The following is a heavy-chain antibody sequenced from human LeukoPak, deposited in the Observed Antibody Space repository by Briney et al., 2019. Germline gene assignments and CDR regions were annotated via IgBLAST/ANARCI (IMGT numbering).Heavy chain of an antibody. J-gene: IGHJ4*02. CDR1: GFPFSSYG. CDR2: ISGSGETT. Sequence: GGSLRLSCAASGFPFSSYGMTWLRQTPAKGLEWVSAISGSGETTYYSDSVKGRFAIPRDNSKNTLFLQMNSLRVEDAAMYYCAKTHGYFDQWGQGTLVAVSS. D-gene: IGHD3-22*01. V-gene: IGHV3-23*01. CDR3: AKTHGYFDQ.